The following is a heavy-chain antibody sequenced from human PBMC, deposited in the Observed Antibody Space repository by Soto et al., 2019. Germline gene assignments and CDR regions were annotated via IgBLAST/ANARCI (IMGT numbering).Heavy chain of an antibody. CDR1: GFTFSSYW. CDR3: ARITMVRGVIITYYYGMDV. V-gene: IGHV3-74*01. J-gene: IGHJ6*02. D-gene: IGHD3-10*01. CDR2: INSDGSST. Sequence: PGGSLRLSCAASGFTFSSYWMHWVRQAPGKGLVWVSRINSDGSSTSYADSVKGRFTISRDNAKNTLYLQMNSLRAEDTAVYYCARITMVRGVIITYYYGMDVWGQGTTVTVSS.